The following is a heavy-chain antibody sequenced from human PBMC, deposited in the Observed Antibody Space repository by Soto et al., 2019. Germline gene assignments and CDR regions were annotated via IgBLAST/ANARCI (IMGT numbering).Heavy chain of an antibody. Sequence: GASVKVSCKASGFTFTSSAVQWVRQARGQRLEWIGWIVVGSGNTNYAQKFQERVTITRDMSTSTAYMELSSLRSEDTAVYYCAAPEDVFDYGSGNPSRTTNWGQGTLVTVSS. CDR3: AAPEDVFDYGSGNPSRTTN. V-gene: IGHV1-58*01. CDR2: IVVGSGNT. D-gene: IGHD3-10*01. J-gene: IGHJ4*02. CDR1: GFTFTSSA.